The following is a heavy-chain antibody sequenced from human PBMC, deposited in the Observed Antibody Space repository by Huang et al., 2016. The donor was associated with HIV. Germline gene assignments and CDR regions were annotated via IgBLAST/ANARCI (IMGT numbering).Heavy chain of an antibody. CDR3: ATVFDVVFDF. CDR2: CDPEIGET. Sequence: QAQLVQSRAEVKKPGASVKVSCKVSDYTRTELSIPWVRQPPGKGLEWVGGCDPEIGETSYAQKCQGRGTMTEDTSTEAAFVELSGLRPEDTAVYYCATVFDVVFDFWGQGTLVTVSS. CDR1: DYTRTELS. J-gene: IGHJ4*02. D-gene: IGHD3-9*01. V-gene: IGHV1-24*01.